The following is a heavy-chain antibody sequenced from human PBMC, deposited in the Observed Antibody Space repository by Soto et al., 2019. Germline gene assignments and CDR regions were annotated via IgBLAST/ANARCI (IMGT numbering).Heavy chain of an antibody. J-gene: IGHJ6*02. D-gene: IGHD3-10*01. CDR1: GGSFSGYY. CDR2: INNSGST. V-gene: IGHV4-34*01. Sequence: SETLSLTCAVYGGSFSGYYWRWIRQPPGKGLEWMGEINNSGSTNYNPSLKSRVTISVDTSKNQFSLKLSLVTAADTAEYYCARDTPLMVRGVIYYYYYGMDVWGQGTTVTVSS. CDR3: ARDTPLMVRGVIYYYYYGMDV.